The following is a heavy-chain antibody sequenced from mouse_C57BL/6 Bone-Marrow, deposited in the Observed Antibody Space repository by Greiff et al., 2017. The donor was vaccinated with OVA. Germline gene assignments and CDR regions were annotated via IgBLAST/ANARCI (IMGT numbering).Heavy chain of an antibody. CDR2: ISNGGGST. J-gene: IGHJ3*01. CDR1: GFTFSDSY. D-gene: IGHD1-1*01. CDR3: ASHYYGSSYEWFAY. Sequence: EVKLVESGGGLVQPGGSLKLSCAASGFTFSDSYMYWVRQTPEKRLEWVAYISNGGGSTYYPDTVKGRFTISRDNAKNTLYLQMSRLKSEDTAMYYCASHYYGSSYEWFAYWGQVTLVTVSA. V-gene: IGHV5-12*01.